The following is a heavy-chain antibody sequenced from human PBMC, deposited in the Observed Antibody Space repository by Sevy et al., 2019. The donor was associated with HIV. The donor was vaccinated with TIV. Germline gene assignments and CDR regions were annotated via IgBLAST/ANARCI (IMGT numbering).Heavy chain of an antibody. CDR3: ARDHCTDGACFKSGYFDY. CDR2: ISFDGRNE. J-gene: IGHJ4*01. V-gene: IGHV3-30*04. CDR1: GFTFGNHA. D-gene: IGHD2-8*01. Sequence: GGSLRLSCAASGFTFGNHAIHWVRQAPGKGLEWLAIISFDGRNERYADSVKGRFTISRDNSKNTVYLQMTRLRTEDVAVYYCARDHCTDGACFKSGYFDYWGQGTLVTVSS.